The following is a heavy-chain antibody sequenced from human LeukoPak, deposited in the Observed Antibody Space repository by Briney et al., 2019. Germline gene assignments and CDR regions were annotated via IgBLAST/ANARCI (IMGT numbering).Heavy chain of an antibody. CDR2: INPNSGGT. CDR1: VYTFTVYY. J-gene: IGHJ6*03. D-gene: IGHD2-15*01. CDR3: ARDTIIAEHRFNYYYYIDV. Sequence: ASVTVSFKSSVYTFTVYYMHWVRQAPGQGLGRMGWINPNSGGTNYTQKLQGRDTITRDTVISTAYMELRRLRSDGTAVYYCARDTIIAEHRFNYYYYIDVWGKGTTVTVSS. V-gene: IGHV1-2*02.